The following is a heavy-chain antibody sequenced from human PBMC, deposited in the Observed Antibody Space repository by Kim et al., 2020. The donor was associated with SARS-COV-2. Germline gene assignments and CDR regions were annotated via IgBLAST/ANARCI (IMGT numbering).Heavy chain of an antibody. CDR3: ARVDTKHNWFDP. CDR1: GYTFTSYA. D-gene: IGHD5-18*01. V-gene: IGHV1-3*01. CDR2: INAGNGNT. J-gene: IGHJ5*02. Sequence: ASVKVSCKASGYTFTSYAMHLVRQAPGQRREWMGWINAGNGNTKYSQKFQGRVTITRVTSASTAYMELSSLRSEDTAVYFCARVDTKHNWFDPWGQGTLVTVSS.